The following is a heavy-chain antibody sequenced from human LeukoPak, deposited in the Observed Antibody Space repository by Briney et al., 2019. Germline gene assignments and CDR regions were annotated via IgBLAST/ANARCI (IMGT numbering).Heavy chain of an antibody. D-gene: IGHD6-19*01. J-gene: IGHJ4*02. CDR1: GFYFRDHW. V-gene: IGHV3-7*03. CDR2: IKTDGSET. CDR3: VKNDGWFHLAQ. Sequence: GGSLRLSCAASGFYFRDHWMDWVRQAPGKGLEWVGHIKTDGSETYYLDSLKGRISISRDNTNNALYLQMNSLRVEDTAVYYCVKNDGWFHLAQWGQGTLVAVSS.